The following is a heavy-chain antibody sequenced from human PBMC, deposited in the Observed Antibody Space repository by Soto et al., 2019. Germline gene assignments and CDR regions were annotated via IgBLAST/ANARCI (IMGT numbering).Heavy chain of an antibody. V-gene: IGHV1-18*04. CDR3: ARDGSGRYYYGLDV. J-gene: IGHJ6*02. CDR2: VSPSNGNK. CDR1: GYTFASCG. D-gene: IGHD3-16*02. Sequence: ASVQVSCKDSGYTFASCGINWVRQAPGQGLEWVGWVSPSNGNKHYAQRFQGRVTMTTDTSTDTAYLELRSLDSDDAAVYFCARDGSGRYYYGLDVWGQGNTVTVSS.